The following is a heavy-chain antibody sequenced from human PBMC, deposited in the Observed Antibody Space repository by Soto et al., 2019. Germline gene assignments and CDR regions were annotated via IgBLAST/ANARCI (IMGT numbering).Heavy chain of an antibody. Sequence: EVQLVESGGGLVQPGGSLRLSCAASGFTFSSYSMNWVRQAPGKGLEWVSYISSSSSTIYYADSVKGRFTISRDNAKNSLYLQMYSLRDEDTAVYYCATNYYDSSGYYFLDYWGQGTLVTVSS. CDR2: ISSSSSTI. CDR3: ATNYYDSSGYYFLDY. J-gene: IGHJ4*02. D-gene: IGHD3-22*01. V-gene: IGHV3-48*02. CDR1: GFTFSSYS.